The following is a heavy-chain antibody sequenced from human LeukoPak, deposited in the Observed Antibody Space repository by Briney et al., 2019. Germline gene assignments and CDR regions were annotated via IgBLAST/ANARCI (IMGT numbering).Heavy chain of an antibody. CDR3: ARGPRVPSPTYYFEF. CDR2: TSGSGGSS. CDR1: GFTFGNYA. D-gene: IGHD2-2*01. V-gene: IGHV3-23*01. J-gene: IGHJ4*02. Sequence: GGSLRLSCAASGFTFGNYAVTWVRQAPGKGVEYVTSTSGSGGSSYYAASVQGRFTISRDNSRNTLYLQMNNLRIDDTAVYYCARGPRVPSPTYYFEFWGQGVLVTVSS.